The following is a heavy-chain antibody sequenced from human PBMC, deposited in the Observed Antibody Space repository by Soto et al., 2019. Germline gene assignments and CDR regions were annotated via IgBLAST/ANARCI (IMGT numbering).Heavy chain of an antibody. CDR1: GFTFSNFW. J-gene: IGHJ3*01. Sequence: QLVESGGGLVQPGGSLRLSCAASGFTFSNFWMHWVRQAPGKGPLWVSRINGDGSSTSHADSVKGRFTISRDNAENTLFLQMSGLRAEDTAVYYCARAQLLPDDAFDAWGRGTVVTVSS. CDR3: ARAQLLPDDAFDA. CDR2: INGDGSST. V-gene: IGHV3-74*01. D-gene: IGHD2-2*01.